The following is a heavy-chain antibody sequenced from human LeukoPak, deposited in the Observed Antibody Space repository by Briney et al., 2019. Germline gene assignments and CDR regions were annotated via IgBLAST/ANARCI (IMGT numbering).Heavy chain of an antibody. CDR3: ASDWLSGWVGVYFHY. CDR2: INPNSGGT. D-gene: IGHD6-19*01. CDR1: GYTFTGYY. Sequence: ASVNVSCKASGYTFTGYYMHWVRRAPGQGLEWMGWINPNSGGTNYAQKFQGRVTMTRDTSISTAYMELSRLRSDDTAVYYCASDWLSGWVGVYFHYGAQGTGVTVS. V-gene: IGHV1-2*02. J-gene: IGHJ4*02.